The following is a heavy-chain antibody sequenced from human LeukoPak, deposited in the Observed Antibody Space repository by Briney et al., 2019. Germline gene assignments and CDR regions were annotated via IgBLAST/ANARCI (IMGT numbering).Heavy chain of an antibody. Sequence: GGSLRLSCAASGFNFSTYGMHWVRQAPGKGLQGVAFIRYDGSDKKYADSVKGRFTISRDNSKNTLHLQMNSLRVEDTAVFYCATDPDGSSGGANYWGQGTLVTVSS. V-gene: IGHV3-30*02. D-gene: IGHD6-6*01. CDR1: GFNFSTYG. J-gene: IGHJ4*02. CDR3: ATDPDGSSGGANY. CDR2: IRYDGSDK.